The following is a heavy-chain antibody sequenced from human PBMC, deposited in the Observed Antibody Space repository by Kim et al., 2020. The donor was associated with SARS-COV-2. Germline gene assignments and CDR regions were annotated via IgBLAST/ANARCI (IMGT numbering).Heavy chain of an antibody. V-gene: IGHV1-2*06. Sequence: ASVKVSCKASGYTFTGYYMHWVRQAPGQGLEWMGRINPNSGGTNYAQKFQGRVTMTRDTSISTAYMELSRLRSDDTAVYYCARARRYSSSHPPNWFDPWGQGTLVTVSS. J-gene: IGHJ5*02. CDR3: ARARRYSSSHPPNWFDP. D-gene: IGHD6-13*01. CDR1: GYTFTGYY. CDR2: INPNSGGT.